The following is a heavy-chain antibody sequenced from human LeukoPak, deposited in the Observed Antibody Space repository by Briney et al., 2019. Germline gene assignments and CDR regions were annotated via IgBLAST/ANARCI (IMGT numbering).Heavy chain of an antibody. D-gene: IGHD2-8*01. V-gene: IGHV3-7*01. CDR1: GFTFSSYW. CDR2: IKQDGSEK. J-gene: IGHJ4*02. Sequence: GGSLRLSCAASGFTFSSYWMSWVRQAPGKGLEWVANIKQDGSEKYYVDSVKGRFTISRDNAKNSLYLQMNSLRAEDTAVYYCARDFLPYYLLFDYVGQGSLVTVSS. CDR3: ARDFLPYYLLFDY.